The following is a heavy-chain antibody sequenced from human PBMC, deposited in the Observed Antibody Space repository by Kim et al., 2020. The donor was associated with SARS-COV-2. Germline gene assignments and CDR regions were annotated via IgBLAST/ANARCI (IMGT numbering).Heavy chain of an antibody. CDR1: GFTFSRNW. CDR3: PRGYYYGIDV. D-gene: IGHD3-16*01. V-gene: IGHV3-74*01. Sequence: GGSLRLSCAASGFTFSRNWMHWVRQAPGKGLVWVAGIERDGTKISYADSVKGRFTISRDNAKSTLYLQMNSLRAEDTAVYYCPRGYYYGIDVWGQGTTVT. J-gene: IGHJ6*02. CDR2: IERDGTKI.